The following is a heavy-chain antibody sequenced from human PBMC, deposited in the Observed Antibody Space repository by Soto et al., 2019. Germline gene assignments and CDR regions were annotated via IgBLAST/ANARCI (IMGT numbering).Heavy chain of an antibody. J-gene: IGHJ6*02. D-gene: IGHD3-10*01. V-gene: IGHV4-34*01. Sequence: QVQLQQWGAGLLKPSETLSLTCGVYGGSFSDYYWSWIRQPPGKGLEWIGEINYLGSPNYNPSLKSRVTVSVDTSQNHFSLKLSSVTAADRAVYYCARGLRASYGVRLSYSYYGMDVWGQGTAVTVSS. CDR2: INYLGSP. CDR3: ARGLRASYGVRLSYSYYGMDV. CDR1: GGSFSDYY.